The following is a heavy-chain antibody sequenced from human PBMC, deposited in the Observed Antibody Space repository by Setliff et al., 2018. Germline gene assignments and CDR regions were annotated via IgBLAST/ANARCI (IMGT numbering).Heavy chain of an antibody. CDR1: GGSISSSNW. D-gene: IGHD6-19*01. CDR3: ARDWGSSGWYFDY. V-gene: IGHV4-4*02. Sequence: SLTCAVSGGSISSSNWWSWVRQPPGKGLEWIGEIYHSGSTNYNPSLKSRVTISVDKSKNQFSLKLSSVTAADTAVYYCARDWGSSGWYFDYWGQGTLVTVSS. CDR2: IYHSGST. J-gene: IGHJ4*02.